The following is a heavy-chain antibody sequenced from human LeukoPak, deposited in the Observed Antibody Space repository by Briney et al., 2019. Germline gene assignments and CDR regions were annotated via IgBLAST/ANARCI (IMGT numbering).Heavy chain of an antibody. CDR2: INPSGGST. D-gene: IGHD6-6*01. CDR1: GYTFTSYY. V-gene: IGHV1-46*01. CDR3: AREGSIAALDY. Sequence: RASVTVSCKASGYTFTSYYMHWVRQAPGQGLEWMGIINPSGGSTSYAQKFQGRVTMTRDTSTSTVYMELSSLRSEDTAVYYCAREGSIAALDYWGQGTLVTVSS. J-gene: IGHJ4*02.